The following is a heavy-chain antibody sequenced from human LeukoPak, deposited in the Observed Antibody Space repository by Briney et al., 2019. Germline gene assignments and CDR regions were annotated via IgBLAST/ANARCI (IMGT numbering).Heavy chain of an antibody. Sequence: GGSLRLSCLASGFNFIKYGMHWVRQAPGKGLEWVVFIPFDASNKYYADSVKGRFTISRDNSKNTLYLQMNSLRTEDTAVYYCATEFNYYGSGSYCWGQGTLVTVSS. V-gene: IGHV3-30*02. CDR3: ATEFNYYGSGSYC. D-gene: IGHD3-10*01. CDR1: GFNFIKYG. J-gene: IGHJ4*02. CDR2: IPFDASNK.